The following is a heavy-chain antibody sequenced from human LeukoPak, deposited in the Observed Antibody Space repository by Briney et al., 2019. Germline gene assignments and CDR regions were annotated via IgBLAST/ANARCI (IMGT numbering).Heavy chain of an antibody. D-gene: IGHD3-10*01. V-gene: IGHV3-74*01. J-gene: IGHJ4*02. CDR3: ANENYYGSGSYADH. Sequence: TGGSLRLSCAASGFTFSDYWMHWVRQAPGKGLVWVSRISVDGTSTIYADSVKGRFTISRDNAKNTVYLQMNNLRAADTAVYYCANENYYGSGSYADHWGQGTLVTVSS. CDR1: GFTFSDYW. CDR2: ISVDGTST.